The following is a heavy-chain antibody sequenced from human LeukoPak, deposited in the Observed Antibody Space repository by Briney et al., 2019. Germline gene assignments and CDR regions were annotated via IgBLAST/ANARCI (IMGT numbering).Heavy chain of an antibody. CDR1: GGSFSGYY. Sequence: SETLSLTCAVYGGSFSGYYWSWIRQPPGKGLEWIGEINHSGSTNYNPSLKSRVTISVDTSKNQFSLKLSSVTAADTAVYYCASDGSNSAWYKYWGPGTLVTVSS. CDR3: ASDGSNSAWYKY. J-gene: IGHJ4*02. D-gene: IGHD6-19*01. V-gene: IGHV4-34*01. CDR2: INHSGST.